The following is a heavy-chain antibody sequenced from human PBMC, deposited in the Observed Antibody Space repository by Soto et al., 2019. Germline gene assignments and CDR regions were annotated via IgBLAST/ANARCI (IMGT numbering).Heavy chain of an antibody. CDR1: GFTFSSYR. CDR2: IWYDGSKK. V-gene: IGHV3-33*01. Sequence: PGGSLRLSCAASGFTFSSYRMHWVRQPPGKGLEWVAVIWYDGSKKYYADSVKGRFTISRDNSKNTLYLQMNSLRADDTAVYYCERPGTTVTRDAFDIWGQGTMVTVSS. J-gene: IGHJ3*02. CDR3: ERPGTTVTRDAFDI. D-gene: IGHD4-17*01.